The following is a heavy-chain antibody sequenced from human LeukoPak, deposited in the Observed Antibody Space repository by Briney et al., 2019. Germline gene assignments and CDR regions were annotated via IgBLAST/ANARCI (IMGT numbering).Heavy chain of an antibody. V-gene: IGHV1-18*01. J-gene: IGHJ6*02. D-gene: IGHD3-10*01. Sequence: ASVKVSCTASGYTFTSYGISWVRQAPGQGLEWMGWISAYNGNTNYAQKLQGRVTMTTDTSTSTAYMELRSLRSDDTAVYYCARVDTMVRGVPDYYYGMDVWGQGTTVTVSS. CDR3: ARVDTMVRGVPDYYYGMDV. CDR1: GYTFTSYG. CDR2: ISAYNGNT.